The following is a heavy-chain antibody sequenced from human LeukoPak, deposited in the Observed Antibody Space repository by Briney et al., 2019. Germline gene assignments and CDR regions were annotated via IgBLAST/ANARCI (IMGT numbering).Heavy chain of an antibody. J-gene: IGHJ4*02. D-gene: IGHD7-27*01. Sequence: PSETLSLTCTVSGGSISRSGYYWGWIRQPPGKGLEWIGEINHSGSTNYNPSLKSRVTISVDTSKNQFSLKLSSVTAADTAVYYCARATMGNWGQGTLVTVSS. CDR2: INHSGST. CDR1: GGSISRSGYY. CDR3: ARATMGN. V-gene: IGHV4-39*07.